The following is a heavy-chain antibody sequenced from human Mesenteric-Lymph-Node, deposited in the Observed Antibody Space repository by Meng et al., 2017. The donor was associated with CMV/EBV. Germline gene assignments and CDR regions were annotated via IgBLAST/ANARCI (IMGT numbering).Heavy chain of an antibody. J-gene: IGHJ4*02. D-gene: IGHD6-13*01. V-gene: IGHV1-18*04. CDR2: ISAYNGNT. Sequence: SGYPFTSYGSSWVRQAPGQGLEWMGWISAYNGNTNYAQKLQGRVTMTTDTSTSTAYMELRSLRSDDTAVYYCARDLYSSSWYATSPDYWGQGALVTVSS. CDR1: GYPFTSYG. CDR3: ARDLYSSSWYATSPDY.